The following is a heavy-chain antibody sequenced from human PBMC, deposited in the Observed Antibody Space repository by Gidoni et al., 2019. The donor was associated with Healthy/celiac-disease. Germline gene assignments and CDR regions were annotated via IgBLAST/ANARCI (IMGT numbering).Heavy chain of an antibody. CDR3: ARAQCGGDCYSP. J-gene: IGHJ5*02. CDR1: GFTFSSYS. Sequence: EVQLVESGGGLVKPGGSLTLPCAASGFTFSSYSMNWVRQAPGKGLEVVSFISSSSSYIYYADSVKGRFTISRDNAKNSLYLQMNSLRAEDTAVYYCARAQCGGDCYSPWGQGTLVTVSS. V-gene: IGHV3-21*01. CDR2: ISSSSSYI. D-gene: IGHD2-21*02.